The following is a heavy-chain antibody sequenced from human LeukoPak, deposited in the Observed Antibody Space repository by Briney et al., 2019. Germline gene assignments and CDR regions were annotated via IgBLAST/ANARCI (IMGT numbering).Heavy chain of an antibody. Sequence: SQTLSLTCTVSGGSISSGSYYWSWIRQPAGKGLEWIGRIYTSGSTNYNPSLKSRVPISVDTSKTQFSLKLSSVTAADTAVYYCARSLDYLYGMDVWGQGTTVTVSS. CDR2: IYTSGST. CDR3: ARSLDYLYGMDV. CDR1: GGSISSGSYY. V-gene: IGHV4-61*02. D-gene: IGHD3/OR15-3a*01. J-gene: IGHJ6*02.